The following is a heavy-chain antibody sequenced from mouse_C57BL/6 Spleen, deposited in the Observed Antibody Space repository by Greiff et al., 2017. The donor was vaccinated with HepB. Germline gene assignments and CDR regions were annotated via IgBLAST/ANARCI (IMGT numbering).Heavy chain of an antibody. D-gene: IGHD2-1*01. CDR1: GYTFTSYW. J-gene: IGHJ2*01. CDR2: IYPSDSET. Sequence: VQLQQPGAELVRPGSSVKLSCKASGYTFTSYWMDWVKQRPGQGLEWIGNIYPSDSETHYNQRFKDKATLTVDKSSSTAYMQLSSLTSEDSAVYYCARGYYGNLDYWGQGTTLTVSS. V-gene: IGHV1-61*01. CDR3: ARGYYGNLDY.